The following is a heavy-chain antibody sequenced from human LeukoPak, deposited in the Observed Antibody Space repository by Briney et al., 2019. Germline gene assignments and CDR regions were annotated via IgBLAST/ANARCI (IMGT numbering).Heavy chain of an antibody. CDR2: IYSGGST. J-gene: IGHJ4*02. V-gene: IGHV3-53*01. CDR1: GFTVSSNY. D-gene: IGHD6-6*01. Sequence: GGSLRLSCAASGFTVSSNYMSWVRQAPGKGLEWVSVIYSGGSTYYADSVKGRFTISRDNSKNTLYLQMNSLRAEDTAMYYCARRIAARPWDDYWGQGTLVTVSS. CDR3: ARRIAARPWDDY.